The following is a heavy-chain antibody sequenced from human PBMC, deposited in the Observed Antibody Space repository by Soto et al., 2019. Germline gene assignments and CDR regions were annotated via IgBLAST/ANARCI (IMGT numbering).Heavy chain of an antibody. CDR1: GGTFSSYA. CDR2: IIPIFGTT. CDR3: ARDRGSGWYDNFDY. V-gene: IGHV1-69*13. J-gene: IGHJ4*02. Sequence: GASVKVSCKASGGTFSSYAISWVRQAPGQGLEWMGRIIPIFGTTNYAQKFQGRVTITADESTSTAYMELSSLRSEDTAVYYCARDRGSGWYDNFDYWGQGTLVTVSS. D-gene: IGHD6-19*01.